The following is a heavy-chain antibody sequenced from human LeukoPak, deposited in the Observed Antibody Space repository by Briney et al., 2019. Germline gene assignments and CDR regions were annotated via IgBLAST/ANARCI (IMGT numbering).Heavy chain of an antibody. D-gene: IGHD6-19*01. V-gene: IGHV3-21*01. CDR1: GFTFSSYS. Sequence: GGSLRLSCAASGFTFSSYSMNWVRQAPGKGLEWVSSISSSSYIYYADSVKGRFTISRDNAKNSLYLQMNSLRAEDTAVYYCARDGSSGWYRGYYYYMDVWGKGTTVTVSS. CDR2: ISSSSYI. J-gene: IGHJ6*03. CDR3: ARDGSSGWYRGYYYYMDV.